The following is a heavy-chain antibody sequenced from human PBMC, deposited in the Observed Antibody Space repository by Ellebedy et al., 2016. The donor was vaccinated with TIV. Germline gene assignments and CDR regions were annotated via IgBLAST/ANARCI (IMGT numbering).Heavy chain of an antibody. CDR2: IKQDGSEK. CDR1: GFTFRSYW. V-gene: IGHV3-7*01. CDR3: VRLPGYSSGWYYFDY. Sequence: GGSLRLSXAASGFTFRSYWMSWVRQAPGKGLEWMANIKQDGSEKYYVDSVKGRFTISRDNAKDSLYLQMNSLRGEDTALYYCVRLPGYSSGWYYFDYWGQGTLVTVSS. D-gene: IGHD6-19*01. J-gene: IGHJ4*02.